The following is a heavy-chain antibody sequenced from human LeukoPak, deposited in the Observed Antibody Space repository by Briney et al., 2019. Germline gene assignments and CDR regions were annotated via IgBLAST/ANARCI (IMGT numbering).Heavy chain of an antibody. D-gene: IGHD4-17*01. CDR3: AKDSSTVQYYFDY. Sequence: GGSLRLSCAASGFTFSNYGMHWVRQAPGKGLEWVAFIRFDGSNKYYADSVKGRFTISRDNSKNTLYLQMNSLRAEDTAVYYCAKDSSTVQYYFDYWGQGTLVTVSS. CDR1: GFTFSNYG. J-gene: IGHJ4*02. V-gene: IGHV3-30*02. CDR2: IRFDGSNK.